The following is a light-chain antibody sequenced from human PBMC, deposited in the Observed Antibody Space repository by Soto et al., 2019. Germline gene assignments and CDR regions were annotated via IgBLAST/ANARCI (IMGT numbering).Light chain of an antibody. CDR1: QSINKW. CDR2: DAS. V-gene: IGKV1-5*01. CDR3: QQLNSYPQT. Sequence: DIQMTQSPSTLSAFVGDRVTITCRASQSINKWLAWYQQKPGKAPKILIYDASSLESGVPSRFSGSGSGTEFTLTISRVQPVYFSTYHRQQLNSYPQTVGQGTKGESK. J-gene: IGKJ1*01.